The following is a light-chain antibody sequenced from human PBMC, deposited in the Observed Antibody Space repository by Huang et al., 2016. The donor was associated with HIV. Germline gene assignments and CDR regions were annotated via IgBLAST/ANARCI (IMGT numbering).Light chain of an antibody. Sequence: EVVMTQSPGTLSVSPGKRATLSCKTSESLNNKLVWYQQKPGQAPMLLIYSTSTRATCVPARFSGVGSGTEFTLTISSLQSEDFGIYYCQQYSNWPPMYTFGQGTKLEI. V-gene: IGKV3-15*01. CDR3: QQYSNWPPMYT. J-gene: IGKJ2*01. CDR1: ESLNNK. CDR2: STS.